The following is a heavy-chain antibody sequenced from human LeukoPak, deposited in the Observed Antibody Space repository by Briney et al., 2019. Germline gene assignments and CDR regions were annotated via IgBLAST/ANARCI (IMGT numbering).Heavy chain of an antibody. V-gene: IGHV3-23*01. Sequence: PGGSLRLSCAASGFTFSSYGMSWVRQAPGKGLEWISSISGSGGSTYYADSGKGRFTISRDNSKNTLYLQMNSLRAEDTAVYYCAKDYKGVWLAYGSGSLESDYWGQGTLVAVSS. D-gene: IGHD3-10*01. CDR2: ISGSGGST. J-gene: IGHJ4*02. CDR1: GFTFSSYG. CDR3: AKDYKGVWLAYGSGSLESDY.